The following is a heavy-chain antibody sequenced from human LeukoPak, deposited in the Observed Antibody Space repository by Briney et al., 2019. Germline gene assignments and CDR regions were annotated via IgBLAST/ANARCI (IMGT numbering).Heavy chain of an antibody. V-gene: IGHV5-51*01. Sequence: TGESLQISCKGSGYSFTSYWIGWVRQMPGKGLEWMGIIYPGDSDTRYSPSFQGQVTISADKSISTAYLQWSSLKASDTAMYYCARLGIAAAALYYFDYWGQGTLVTVSS. CDR3: ARLGIAAAALYYFDY. J-gene: IGHJ4*02. CDR1: GYSFTSYW. D-gene: IGHD6-13*01. CDR2: IYPGDSDT.